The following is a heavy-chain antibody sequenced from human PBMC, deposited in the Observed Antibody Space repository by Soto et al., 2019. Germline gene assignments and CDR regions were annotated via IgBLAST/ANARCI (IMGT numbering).Heavy chain of an antibody. J-gene: IGHJ4*02. CDR2: ISSSSSYI. CDR3: AKDTVRPPGGCWYYFDY. D-gene: IGHD3-10*01. V-gene: IGHV3-21*04. CDR1: GFTFSSYS. Sequence: GGSLRLSCAASGFTFSSYSMNWVRQAPGKGLEWVSSISSSSSYIYYADSVKGRFTISRDNSKNSLYLQMNSLRTEDTALYYCAKDTVRPPGGCWYYFDYWGQGTLVTVSS.